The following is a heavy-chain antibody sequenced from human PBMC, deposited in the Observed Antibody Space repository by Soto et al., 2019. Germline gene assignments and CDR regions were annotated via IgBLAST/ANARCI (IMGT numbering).Heavy chain of an antibody. V-gene: IGHV2-5*01. D-gene: IGHD3-3*01. CDR1: GFSLSTSGVG. J-gene: IGHJ6*02. CDR3: AHSLYDFWEGGGYYYYGMDV. CDR2: IYWNDDK. Sequence: SGPTLVQPTQTLTLTCTFSGFSLSTSGVGVGWIRQPPGKALEWLALIYWNDDKRYSPSLKSRLTITKDTSKNQVVLTMTNMDPVDTATYYCAHSLYDFWEGGGYYYYGMDVWGQGTTVTVSS.